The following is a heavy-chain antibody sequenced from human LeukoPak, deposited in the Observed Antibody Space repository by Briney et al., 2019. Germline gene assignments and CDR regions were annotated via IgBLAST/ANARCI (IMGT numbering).Heavy chain of an antibody. V-gene: IGHV3-66*01. CDR3: ARDRRGFHYYYGMDV. D-gene: IGHD3-10*01. CDR2: IYSGGST. Sequence: HAGGSLRLSCAASGFTVSSNYMSWVRQAPGKGLEWVSVIYSGGSTYYADSVKGRFTISRDNSKNTLYLQMNSLRAEDTAVYYCARDRRGFHYYYGMDVWGQGTTVTVSS. CDR1: GFTVSSNY. J-gene: IGHJ6*02.